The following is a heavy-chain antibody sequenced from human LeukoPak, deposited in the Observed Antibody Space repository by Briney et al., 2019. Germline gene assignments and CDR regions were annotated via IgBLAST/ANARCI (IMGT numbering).Heavy chain of an antibody. CDR2: IYHSGTT. CDR1: GDSISSTYW. V-gene: IGHV4-4*02. Sequence: SETLSLTCAVSGDSISSTYWWSWVRQPPGQGLEYIGEIYHSGTTNYNPSLKSRVTIPVDTSKNQFSLKLSSVTAADTAVYYCARGSYDILTGYFYWGQGTLVTVSS. J-gene: IGHJ4*02. D-gene: IGHD3-9*01. CDR3: ARGSYDILTGYFY.